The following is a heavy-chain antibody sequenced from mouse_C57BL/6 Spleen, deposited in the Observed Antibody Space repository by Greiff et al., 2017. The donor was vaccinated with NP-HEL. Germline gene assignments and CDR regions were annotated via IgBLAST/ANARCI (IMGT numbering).Heavy chain of an antibody. CDR2: INPNYGTT. Sequence: VQLQQSGPELVKPGASVKISCKASGYSFTDYNMNWVKQSNGKSLEWIGVINPNYGTTSYNQKFKGKATLTVDPSSSTAYMQLNRLTSEDSAVYYCARQGCSGSSLWYYDVWGTGTTVTVSS. J-gene: IGHJ1*03. D-gene: IGHD1-1*01. CDR1: GYSFTDYN. V-gene: IGHV1-39*01. CDR3: ARQGCSGSSLWYYDV.